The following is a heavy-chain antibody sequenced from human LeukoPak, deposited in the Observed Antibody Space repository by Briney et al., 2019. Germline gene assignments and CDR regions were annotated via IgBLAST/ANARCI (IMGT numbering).Heavy chain of an antibody. D-gene: IGHD2-21*01. V-gene: IGHV3-7*01. CDR1: GFTFSSYW. CDR3: AKLYCGGDCYSFNWFDP. Sequence: PGGSLRLSCAASGFTFSSYWMSWVRQAPGKGLEWVANIKQDGSEKYYVDSVKGRFTISRDNAKNSLYLQMNSLRAEDTAVYYCAKLYCGGDCYSFNWFDPWGQGTLVTVSS. J-gene: IGHJ5*02. CDR2: IKQDGSEK.